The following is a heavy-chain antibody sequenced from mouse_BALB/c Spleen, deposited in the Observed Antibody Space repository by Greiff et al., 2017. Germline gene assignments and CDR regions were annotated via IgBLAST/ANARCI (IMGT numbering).Heavy chain of an antibody. J-gene: IGHJ2*01. CDR1: GFTFSDYY. D-gene: IGHD1-1*01. V-gene: IGHV5-4*02. CDR3: ARDRYYGSRGFDY. CDR2: ISDGGSYT. Sequence: EVKLMESGGGLVKPGGSLKLSCAASGFTFSDYYMYWVRQTPEKRLEWVATISDGGSYTYYPDSVKGRFTISRDNAKNNLYLQMSSLKSEDTAMYYCARDRYYGSRGFDYWGQGTTLTVSS.